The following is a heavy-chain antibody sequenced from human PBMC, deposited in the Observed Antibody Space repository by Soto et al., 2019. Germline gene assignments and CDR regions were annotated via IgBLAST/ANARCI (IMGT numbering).Heavy chain of an antibody. Sequence: SETLSLTCAVSGGSISSGGYSWSWIRQPPGKGLEWIGYIYHSGSTYYNPSLKSRVTISVDRSKNQFSLKLSSVTAADTAVYYCARCSSTSRSLDYWGQGTLVTVSS. D-gene: IGHD2-2*01. J-gene: IGHJ4*02. CDR3: ARCSSTSRSLDY. CDR2: IYHSGST. CDR1: GGSISSGGYS. V-gene: IGHV4-30-2*01.